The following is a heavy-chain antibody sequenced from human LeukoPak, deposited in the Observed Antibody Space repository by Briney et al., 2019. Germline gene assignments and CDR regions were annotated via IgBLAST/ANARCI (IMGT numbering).Heavy chain of an antibody. CDR2: ITPIIGTT. V-gene: IGHV1-2*02. D-gene: IGHD1-26*01. J-gene: IGHJ5*02. Sequence: ASVKVSCKASGYTFTGYYMHWVRQAPGQGLEWMGRITPIIGTTKYAQRFQGRVTITADTSTSTAYLELRGLTYDDSAVYYCTRVTLRGSKYNWFDPWGQGTHASVSS. CDR1: GYTFTGYY. CDR3: TRVTLRGSKYNWFDP.